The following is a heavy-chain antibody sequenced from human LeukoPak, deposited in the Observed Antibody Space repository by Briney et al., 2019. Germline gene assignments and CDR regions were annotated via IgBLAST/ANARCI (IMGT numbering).Heavy chain of an antibody. J-gene: IGHJ4*02. V-gene: IGHV3-23*01. Sequence: GGPLRLSCAASGFTFSSYAINWVRQAPGKGLEWVSGISADGETTYYADSVKGRSTISRDNSKSSLSLHVNSLRVEDTAVYYCAKGGTVPWTGFDSWGQGTLVTVSS. CDR3: AKGGTVPWTGFDS. CDR1: GFTFSSYA. CDR2: ISADGETT. D-gene: IGHD1-14*01.